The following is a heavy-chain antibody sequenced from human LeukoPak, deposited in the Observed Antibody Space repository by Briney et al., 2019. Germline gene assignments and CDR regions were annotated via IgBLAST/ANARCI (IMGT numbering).Heavy chain of an antibody. CDR2: ISPSGGTT. J-gene: IGHJ4*02. CDR1: VYTFTHYY. Sequence: GASVTVSFKSSVYTFTHYYIHWAGPAPGQGREGMGIISPSGGTTNYAQKFQARVSMTRDTSTSTVYMELSSLRSEDTAVYYCARERSATYYFDYWGQGTLVTVSS. CDR3: ARERSATYYFDY. V-gene: IGHV1-46*01.